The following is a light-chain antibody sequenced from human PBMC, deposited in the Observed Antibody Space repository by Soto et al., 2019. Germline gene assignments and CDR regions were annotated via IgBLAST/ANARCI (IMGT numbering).Light chain of an antibody. CDR3: CSYTRTSNHYF. Sequence: QPALTQPASVCGSPGQSITISCTGTSSDIGGYDYVSWYQQRPGKAPKLMIYEVRYRPSVVSNRFSGSRSGNTASLTISGLQAEDEADYYCCSYTRTSNHYFFGSGTKVTVL. J-gene: IGLJ1*01. V-gene: IGLV2-14*01. CDR2: EVR. CDR1: SSDIGGYDY.